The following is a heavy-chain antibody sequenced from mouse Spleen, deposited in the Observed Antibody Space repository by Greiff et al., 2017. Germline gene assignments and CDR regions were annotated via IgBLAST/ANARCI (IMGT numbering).Heavy chain of an antibody. Sequence: EVQLQQSGPELVKPGASVKISCKASGYSFTGYYMNWVKQSPEKSLEWIGEINPSTGGTTYNQKFKAKATLTVDKSSSTAYMQLKSLTSEDSAVYYCARSLYYYGSSWVAYWGQGTLVTVSA. D-gene: IGHD1-1*01. J-gene: IGHJ3*01. CDR3: ARSLYYYGSSWVAY. CDR1: GYSFTGYY. V-gene: IGHV1-42*01. CDR2: INPSTGGT.